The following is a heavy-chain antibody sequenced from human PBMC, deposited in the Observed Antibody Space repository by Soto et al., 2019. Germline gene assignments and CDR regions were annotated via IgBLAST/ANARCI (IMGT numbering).Heavy chain of an antibody. Sequence: ASVKVSCKASGYTFTSYYMHWVRQAPGEGLEWMGIINPSGGSTSYAQKFQGRVTMTRDTSTSTVYMELSSLRSEDAAVYYCSSVHYDIGLTVYAIHYYGMDVWGQGATVTVSS. J-gene: IGHJ6*02. CDR3: SSVHYDIGLTVYAIHYYGMDV. D-gene: IGHD2-8*01. V-gene: IGHV1-46*01. CDR1: GYTFTSYY. CDR2: INPSGGST.